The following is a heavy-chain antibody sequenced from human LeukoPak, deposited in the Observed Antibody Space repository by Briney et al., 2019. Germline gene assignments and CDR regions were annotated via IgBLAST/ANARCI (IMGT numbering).Heavy chain of an antibody. CDR3: AGEVGGVIEYYFDY. CDR1: GYTFTSYA. Sequence: GASVKVSCKASGYTFTSYAMNWVRQAPGQGLEWMGWINTNTGNPTYAQGFTGRFVFSLDTSVSTAYLQISSLKAEDTAVYYCAGEVGGVIEYYFDYWGQGTLVTVSS. V-gene: IGHV7-4-1*02. CDR2: INTNTGNP. J-gene: IGHJ4*02. D-gene: IGHD3-16*02.